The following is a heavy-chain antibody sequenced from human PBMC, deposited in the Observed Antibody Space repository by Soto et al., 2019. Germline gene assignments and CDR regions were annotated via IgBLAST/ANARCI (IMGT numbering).Heavy chain of an antibody. CDR1: GYTFTSYG. J-gene: IGHJ6*03. CDR3: ARGKASGWYNGIYYYYMDV. Sequence: QVPLVQSGAEVKKPWASVKVSCKASGYTFTSYGISWVRQAPGQGLEWMGWISAYNGNTNYAQKRQGRVTMTTDTSTSTAYMELRSLRSDDTAVYYCARGKASGWYNGIYYYYMDVWGKGTTVTVS. V-gene: IGHV1-18*01. CDR2: ISAYNGNT. D-gene: IGHD6-19*01.